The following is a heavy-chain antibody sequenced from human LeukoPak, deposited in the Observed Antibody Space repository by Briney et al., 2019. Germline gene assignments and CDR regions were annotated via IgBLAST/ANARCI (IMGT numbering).Heavy chain of an antibody. J-gene: IGHJ5*02. CDR1: GGSVSSGNYY. V-gene: IGHV4-61*01. D-gene: IGHD3-22*01. CDR2: IYYSGST. Sequence: PSETLSLTCSVSGGSVSSGNYYWSWIRQPPGKGLEWIGYIYYSGSTNYNPSLKSRVTISVDTSKNQFSLKLSSVTAADTAVYYCARGTMMVGPWGQGTLVTVSS. CDR3: ARGTMMVGP.